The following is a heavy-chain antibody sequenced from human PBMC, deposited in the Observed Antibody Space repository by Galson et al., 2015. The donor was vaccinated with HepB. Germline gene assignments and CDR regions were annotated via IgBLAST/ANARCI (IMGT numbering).Heavy chain of an antibody. J-gene: IGHJ4*02. CDR2: ISGNGDIT. V-gene: IGHV3-23*01. CDR3: AKGTCLNGVCYTDY. CDR1: GFIFSNYA. D-gene: IGHD2-8*01. Sequence: SLRLSCAASGFIFSNYAMTWVRQAPGKGLEWVSTISGNGDITSYADSVKGRFTISRDNSKNTLYLQMNSLRAEDTAVYYCAKGTCLNGVCYTDYWGQGTLVTVSS.